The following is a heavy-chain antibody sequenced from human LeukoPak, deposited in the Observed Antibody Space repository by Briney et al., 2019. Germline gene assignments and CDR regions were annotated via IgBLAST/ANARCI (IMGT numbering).Heavy chain of an antibody. D-gene: IGHD6-13*01. Sequence: PSETLSLTCAVYGGSFSGYYWSWIRQPPGKGLEWIGEINHSGSTNYNPSLKSRVTISVDTSKIQFSLKLRSVTAADTAVYYCASFYSSNYYFDYWGQGTLVTVSS. V-gene: IGHV4-34*01. J-gene: IGHJ4*02. CDR1: GGSFSGYY. CDR2: INHSGST. CDR3: ASFYSSNYYFDY.